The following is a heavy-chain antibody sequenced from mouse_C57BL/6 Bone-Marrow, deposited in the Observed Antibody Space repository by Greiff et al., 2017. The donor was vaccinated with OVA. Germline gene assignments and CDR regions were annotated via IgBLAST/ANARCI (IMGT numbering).Heavy chain of an antibody. D-gene: IGHD2-3*01. CDR3: ARSSGYYPYYFDY. CDR2: IYPRDGST. Sequence: QVQLQQSGPELVKPGASVKLSCKASGYTFTSYDISWVKQRPGQGLEWIGWIYPRDGSTKYNEKFKGKATLTVDTSSSTAYMELHSLTSEDSAVYFCARSSGYYPYYFDYWGQGTTLTVSS. V-gene: IGHV1-85*01. CDR1: GYTFTSYD. J-gene: IGHJ2*01.